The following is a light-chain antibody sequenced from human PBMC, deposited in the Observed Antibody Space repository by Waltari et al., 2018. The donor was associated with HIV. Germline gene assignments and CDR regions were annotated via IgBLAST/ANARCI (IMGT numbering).Light chain of an antibody. CDR1: STDIGASDF. J-gene: IGLJ2*01. CDR3: SSYSTGDTLVL. V-gene: IGLV2-14*01. CDR2: EVK. Sequence: QSALTQPASVSGSPGQSITISCRGASTDIGASDFVSWSRPLPDRAPLLILYEVKKRPSGVSSRFSGSKSGNTASLTISGLQVEDEAVYFCSSYSTGDTLVLFGGGTRLTVL.